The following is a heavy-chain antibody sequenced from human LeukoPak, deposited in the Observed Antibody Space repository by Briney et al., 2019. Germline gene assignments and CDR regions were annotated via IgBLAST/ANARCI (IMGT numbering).Heavy chain of an antibody. CDR2: TYYRSKWYN. D-gene: IGHD2-21*01. CDR1: GDSVSSNSAA. Sequence: SQTLSLTCAISGDSVSSNSAAWNWIRQSPSRGLEWLGRTYYRSKWYNDYAVSVKSRITINPDTSKNQFSLQLNSVTPEDTAVYYCARQRYQDCGGDCYSGAFDIWGQGTMVTVSS. V-gene: IGHV6-1*01. CDR3: ARQRYQDCGGDCYSGAFDI. J-gene: IGHJ3*02.